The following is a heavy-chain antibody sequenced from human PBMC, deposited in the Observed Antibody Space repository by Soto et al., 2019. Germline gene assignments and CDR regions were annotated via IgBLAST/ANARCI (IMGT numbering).Heavy chain of an antibody. CDR3: AKLAYYHYAMDV. CDR1: GYIFTDYY. V-gene: IGHV1-2*02. CDR2: ISPKSGDT. Sequence: ASVKVSCKASGYIFTDYYLLWVRQAPGLGLEWMGWISPKSGDTKYTQNFQGRVTMTRDTSTRAAYMELSSLTSDDTAVYYCAKLAYYHYAMDVWGQGTTVTVYS. J-gene: IGHJ6*02.